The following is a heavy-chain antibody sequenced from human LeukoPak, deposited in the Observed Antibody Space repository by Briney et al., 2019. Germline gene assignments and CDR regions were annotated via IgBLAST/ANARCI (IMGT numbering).Heavy chain of an antibody. CDR1: GGSISSYY. D-gene: IGHD2-2*01. CDR2: IYTSGST. CDR3: ARSCSSTSCLRDYYYYYGMDV. Sequence: PSETLSLTCTVSGGSISSYYWSWIQQPAGKGLEWIGRIYTSGSTNYNPSLKSRVTMSVDTSKNQFSLKLSSMTAADTAVYYCARSCSSTSCLRDYYYYYGMDVWGQGTTVTVSS. J-gene: IGHJ6*02. V-gene: IGHV4-4*07.